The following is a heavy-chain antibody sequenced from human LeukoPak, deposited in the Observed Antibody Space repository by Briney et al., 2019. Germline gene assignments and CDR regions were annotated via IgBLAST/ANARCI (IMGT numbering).Heavy chain of an antibody. Sequence: SETLSLTCTVSGGSFSSSDYYWGWIRQPPGKGLEWIGSIYYSGITYYNPSLKSRVTMSVDTSKNHFSLKLSSVTAADTAVYYCASAEPRGIIWYPYWGQGTLVTVSS. CDR1: GGSFSSSDYY. V-gene: IGHV4-39*07. D-gene: IGHD6-13*01. CDR2: IYYSGIT. CDR3: ASAEPRGIIWYPY. J-gene: IGHJ4*02.